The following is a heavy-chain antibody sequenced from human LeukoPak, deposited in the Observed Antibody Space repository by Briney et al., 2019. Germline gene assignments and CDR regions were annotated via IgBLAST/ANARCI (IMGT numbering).Heavy chain of an antibody. J-gene: IGHJ4*02. CDR1: GGSISSGDYY. CDR2: IYYSGST. D-gene: IGHD3-22*01. Sequence: SETLSLTRTVSGGSISSGDYYWSWIRQPPGKGLEWIGYIYYSGSTYYNPSLKSRVTISVDTSKNQFSLKLSSVTAADTAVYYCATAQSGWLLLDYWGQGTLVTVSS. CDR3: ATAQSGWLLLDY. V-gene: IGHV4-30-4*01.